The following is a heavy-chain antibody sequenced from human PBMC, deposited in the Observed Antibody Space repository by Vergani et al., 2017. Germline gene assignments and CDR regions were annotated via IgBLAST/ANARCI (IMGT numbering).Heavy chain of an antibody. CDR3: ATVWRGFGELFYNGSFDY. V-gene: IGHV1-69*13. J-gene: IGHJ4*02. D-gene: IGHD3-10*01. CDR1: GGTFSSYA. CDR2: IIPIFGTA. Sequence: QVQLVQSGAEVKKPGSSVKVSCKASGGTFSSYAISWVRQAPGQGLEWMGRIIPIFGTANYAQKFQGRVTITADESTSTAYMELSSLRSEDTAVYYCATVWRGFGELFYNGSFDYWGQGTLVTVSS.